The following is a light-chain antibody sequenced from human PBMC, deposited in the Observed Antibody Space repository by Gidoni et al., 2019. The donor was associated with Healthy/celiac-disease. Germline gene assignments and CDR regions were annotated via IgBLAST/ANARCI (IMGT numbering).Light chain of an antibody. Sequence: EIVLTQSTATLSSSPGERAILSGRASQSVSSYLAWYQQKPGQAPRLLIYDASNRATGIPARCSGSWSGTDFTLTISSLEPEDFAVYYCQQRSNWYTFGQGTKLEIK. J-gene: IGKJ2*01. CDR3: QQRSNWYT. CDR1: QSVSSY. CDR2: DAS. V-gene: IGKV3-11*01.